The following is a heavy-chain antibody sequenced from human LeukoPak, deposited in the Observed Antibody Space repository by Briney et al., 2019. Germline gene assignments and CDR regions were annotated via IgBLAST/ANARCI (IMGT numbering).Heavy chain of an antibody. Sequence: GGSLRLSCAASGFTFSSYSMNWVRQAPGKGLEWVSYISSSSSTIYYADSVKGRFTISRDNAKNSLYLQMNSLRAEDTAVYYCARDIAMCSGGSCYSADAFDIWGQGTMVTVSS. D-gene: IGHD2-15*01. CDR3: ARDIAMCSGGSCYSADAFDI. V-gene: IGHV3-48*04. CDR2: ISSSSSTI. J-gene: IGHJ3*02. CDR1: GFTFSSYS.